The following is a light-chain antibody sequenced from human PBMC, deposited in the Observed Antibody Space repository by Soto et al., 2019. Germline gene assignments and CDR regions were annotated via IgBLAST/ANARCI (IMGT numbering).Light chain of an antibody. CDR2: GAS. CDR3: HQYVSSWT. Sequence: EVVLTQSPGTLSLYRGERATLSCRASERIYSAYLGWYQQKPGQAPRLLIYGASSRATGIPDRFSGSGSGTDFTLTISRLEPEDFAVYYCHQYVSSWTFGQGTKVDIK. CDR1: ERIYSAY. V-gene: IGKV3-20*01. J-gene: IGKJ1*01.